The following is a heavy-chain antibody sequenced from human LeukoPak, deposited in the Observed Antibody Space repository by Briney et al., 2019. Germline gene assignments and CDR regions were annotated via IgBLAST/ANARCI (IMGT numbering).Heavy chain of an antibody. CDR3: ASTGVRGYYYGMDV. CDR2: IYYSGST. V-gene: IGHV4-61*05. Sequence: PSETLSLTCTVSGFSISSTSYYWGWIRQPPGKGLEWIGYIYYSGSTNYNPSLKSRVTISVDTSKNQFSLKLSSVTAADTAVYYCASTGVRGYYYGMDVWGQGTTVTVSS. CDR1: GFSISSTSYY. D-gene: IGHD1-14*01. J-gene: IGHJ6*02.